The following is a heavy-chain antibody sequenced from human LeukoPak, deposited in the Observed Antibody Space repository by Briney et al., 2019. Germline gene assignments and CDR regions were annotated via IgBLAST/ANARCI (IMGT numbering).Heavy chain of an antibody. V-gene: IGHV4-34*01. CDR1: GGSFRDYY. J-gene: IGHJ3*01. D-gene: IGHD3-22*01. Sequence: SETLCLTCAVYGGSFRDYYWSWIRQPPGKGLEWIGEINHSGSTNYNPSLKSRVTISLDTSKNQFSLKLTSVTAADTAVYYCAKAPYLSSGSWGQGILVAVSS. CDR3: AKAPYLSSGS. CDR2: INHSGST.